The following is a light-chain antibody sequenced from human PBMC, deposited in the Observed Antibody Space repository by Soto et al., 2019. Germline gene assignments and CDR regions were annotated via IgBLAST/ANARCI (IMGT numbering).Light chain of an antibody. Sequence: QSALTQPPSASGSPGQSVTISCTGTSSDVGAYKFVSWYQLHPGKAPKLMIYEVNVRPSGVPDCFSGSKSGNTASLTVSGLQVEDEADSYCSSYGGRSNLVFGGGTKLTVL. V-gene: IGLV2-8*01. CDR3: SSYGGRSNLV. CDR2: EVN. CDR1: SSDVGAYKF. J-gene: IGLJ2*01.